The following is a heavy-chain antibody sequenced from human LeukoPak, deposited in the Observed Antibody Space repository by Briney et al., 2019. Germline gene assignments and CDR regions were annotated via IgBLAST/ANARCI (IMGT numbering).Heavy chain of an antibody. CDR3: ARGGRDGYN. Sequence: SETLSLTXAVYGGSFSGYYWSWIRQPPGKGLEWIGEINHSGSTNYNPSLKSRVTISVDTSKNQFSLKLSSVTAADTAVYYCARGGRDGYNWGQGTLVTVSS. CDR2: INHSGST. CDR1: GGSFSGYY. V-gene: IGHV4-34*01. J-gene: IGHJ4*02. D-gene: IGHD5-24*01.